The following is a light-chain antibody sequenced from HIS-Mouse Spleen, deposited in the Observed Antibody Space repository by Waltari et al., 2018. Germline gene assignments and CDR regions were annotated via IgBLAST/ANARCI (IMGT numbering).Light chain of an antibody. J-gene: IGLJ1*01. CDR3: SSYTSSSTPYV. CDR1: SSDVGGYNY. CDR2: DVS. Sequence: QSALTQPASVSGSPGQSITISCTGTSSDVGGYNYVSWYQQHPGKAPKLMIYDVSNRPSEVSYRLSGSKSGNTASLTISGLQAEDEADYYCSSYTSSSTPYVFGTGTKVTVL. V-gene: IGLV2-14*03.